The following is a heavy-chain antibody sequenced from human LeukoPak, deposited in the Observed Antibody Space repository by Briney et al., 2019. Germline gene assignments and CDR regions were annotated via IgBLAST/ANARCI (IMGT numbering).Heavy chain of an antibody. D-gene: IGHD2-15*01. CDR2: VSAYADNT. CDR3: ARDCIGCHGFDY. V-gene: IGHV1-18*01. Sequence: MGLVSAYADNTNYVQKIQGRVTMTTDRSKGTAYMELRSLRSDDTAVYYCARDCIGCHGFDYWGQGTLVTVSS. J-gene: IGHJ4*02.